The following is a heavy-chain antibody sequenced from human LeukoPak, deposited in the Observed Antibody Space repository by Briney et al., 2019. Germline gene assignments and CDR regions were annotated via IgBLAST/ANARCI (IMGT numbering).Heavy chain of an antibody. CDR1: GFAFSDYS. V-gene: IGHV3-21*05. D-gene: IGHD7-27*01. J-gene: IGHJ4*02. CDR2: TRGSGSGM. CDR3: ARDDNWGFDY. Sequence: GGSLILSCAASGFAFSDYSMNWVRQAPGKGLEWVANTRGSGSGMGSGNYYAGSVKGRFTISRDNAKNSLYLQMSSLRAEDTAFYYCARDDNWGFDYWGQGALVTVSS.